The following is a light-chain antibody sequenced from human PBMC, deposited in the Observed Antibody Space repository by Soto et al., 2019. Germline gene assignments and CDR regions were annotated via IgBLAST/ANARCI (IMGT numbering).Light chain of an antibody. Sequence: ETVMTQSPGNLSVSPGESATLSCGTSQSVSSNLAWYQQKPGQAPRLLIYAASTRATGIPARFSGSGSGTEFTLTISYLRPEDSAVYFCQQYHDWVTFGGGTKVEI. J-gene: IGKJ4*01. CDR3: QQYHDWVT. V-gene: IGKV3D-15*01. CDR2: AAS. CDR1: QSVSSN.